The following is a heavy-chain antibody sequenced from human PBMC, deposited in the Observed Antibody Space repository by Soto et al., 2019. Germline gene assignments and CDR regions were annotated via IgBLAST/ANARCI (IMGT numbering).Heavy chain of an antibody. CDR3: AKERLGRGADY. J-gene: IGHJ4*02. Sequence: EVQLLESGGGLVQPGGSLRLSCAASGFTFSNDAMSWVRQAPGKGLEWVSTISGSGGNTYYPDSVKGRFTISRDNSKNTVYLQMNSLRADDTAVYYCAKERLGRGADYWGQGALVTVTS. CDR2: ISGSGGNT. V-gene: IGHV3-23*01. CDR1: GFTFSNDA.